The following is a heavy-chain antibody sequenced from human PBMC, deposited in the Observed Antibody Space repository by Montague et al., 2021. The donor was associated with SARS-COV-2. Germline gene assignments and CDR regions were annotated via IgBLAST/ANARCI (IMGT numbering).Heavy chain of an antibody. CDR1: GFTFSSYD. CDR3: ARGDSSGYYYLIDY. CDR2: IGTAGDT. J-gene: IGHJ4*02. V-gene: IGHV3-13*04. Sequence: SLRLSCAASGFTFSSYDMHWVRQATGKGLEWVSAIGTAGDTYYPGSVKGRFTISRENAKNSLYLQMNSLRAGDTAVYYCARGDSSGYYYLIDYWGQGTLVTVSS. D-gene: IGHD3-22*01.